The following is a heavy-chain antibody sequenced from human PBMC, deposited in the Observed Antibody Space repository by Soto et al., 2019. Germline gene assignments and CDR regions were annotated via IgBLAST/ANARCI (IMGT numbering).Heavy chain of an antibody. V-gene: IGHV1-18*01. CDR3: SIEDTQQYCSGGSCLN. Sequence: QVQLVQSGAEVKKPGASVKVSCKASGYTFTSYGISWVRQAPGQGLEWMGWISAYNGNTNYAQKLQGRVTMTTDTATSTAYMDLRSLKSDDTAVYYCSIEDTQQYCSGGSCLNWGQGTLVTVSS. CDR1: GYTFTSYG. CDR2: ISAYNGNT. D-gene: IGHD2-15*01. J-gene: IGHJ4*02.